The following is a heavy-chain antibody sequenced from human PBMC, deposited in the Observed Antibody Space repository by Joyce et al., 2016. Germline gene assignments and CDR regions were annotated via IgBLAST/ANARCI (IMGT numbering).Heavy chain of an antibody. Sequence: EVPLLESGGGLVQPGGSLRLSCAASGFTFSSYAMSWVRQAPGGGLEWVSTISDSAYSTYYADSVKGRFTISRDNSKNTLSLQMNSLRAEDTAVYFCAKDLESIGAAGTGLVDYWGQGTRVTVSS. CDR1: GFTFSSYA. J-gene: IGHJ4*02. V-gene: IGHV3-23*01. CDR3: AKDLESIGAAGTGLVDY. D-gene: IGHD6-13*01. CDR2: ISDSAYST.